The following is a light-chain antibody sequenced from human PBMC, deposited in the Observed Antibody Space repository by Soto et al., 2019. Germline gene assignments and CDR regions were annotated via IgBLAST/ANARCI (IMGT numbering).Light chain of an antibody. CDR2: GAS. V-gene: IGKV3-20*01. Sequence: EILLTQSPGTLSLSPGERATLSCRASQSVRNSYLAWYQQKPGQAPRLLIYGASGRATGIPDRFSGSGSGTDFTLTISRLEPEDFAVYSCQQYGSSPYTFGQGTKQEI. CDR1: QSVRNSY. CDR3: QQYGSSPYT. J-gene: IGKJ2*01.